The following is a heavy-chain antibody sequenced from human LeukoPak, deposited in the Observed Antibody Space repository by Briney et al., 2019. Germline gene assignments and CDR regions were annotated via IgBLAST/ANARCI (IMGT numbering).Heavy chain of an antibody. CDR1: GGSVNSDTYY. CDR2: IYYDGST. V-gene: IGHV4-39*02. CDR3: ARRSTELRAYDL. D-gene: IGHD2-2*01. Sequence: PSETLSLTCSVSGGSVNSDTYYWAWIRQPPGKGLEWIATIYYDGSTYYNPSLKSRLSISVDTSKDHFSLTLNSVTAADTAFYYCARRSTELRAYDLWGRGTVVTVSS. J-gene: IGHJ3*01.